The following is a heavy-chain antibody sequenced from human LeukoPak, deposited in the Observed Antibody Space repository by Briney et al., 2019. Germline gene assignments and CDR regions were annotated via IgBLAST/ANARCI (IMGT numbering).Heavy chain of an antibody. CDR3: ARHTDGYYYYFDY. V-gene: IGHV5-51*01. CDR2: IYPGDSDT. Sequence: GESLKISCKGSGYSFTSYWIGRVRQMPGKALEWMGIIYPGDSDTRYSPSFQGQVTISADKSISTAYLQWSSLKASDTAMYYCARHTDGYYYYFDYWGQGTLVTVSS. CDR1: GYSFTSYW. D-gene: IGHD2/OR15-2a*01. J-gene: IGHJ4*02.